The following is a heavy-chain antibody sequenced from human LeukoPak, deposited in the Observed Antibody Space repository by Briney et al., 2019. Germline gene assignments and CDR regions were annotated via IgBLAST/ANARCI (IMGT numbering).Heavy chain of an antibody. CDR3: ARDKCSTTYSYSDY. CDR2: IYPRGNT. V-gene: IGHV4-38-2*02. Sequence: SETLSLTCTVSGYSISSGYYWGWIRQPPGKGLEWIGNIYPRGNTYYNPSLKSRVTISLDTSKNQFSLKLISVTAADTAVYYCARDKCSTTYSYSDYWGLGTLVTVSS. J-gene: IGHJ4*02. CDR1: GYSISSGYY. D-gene: IGHD2-2*01.